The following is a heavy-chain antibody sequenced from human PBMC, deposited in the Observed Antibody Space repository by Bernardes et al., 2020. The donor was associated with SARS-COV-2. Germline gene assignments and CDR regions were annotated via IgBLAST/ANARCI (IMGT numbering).Heavy chain of an antibody. V-gene: IGHV3-7*01. Sequence: WGSLRLSCAASGFTFSSYWMSWVRQAPGKGLEWVANIKEDGREKNYVDSVKGRVSISRDNAKNSLYLQMNSLRAGDTAVYYCAKGGYRDGSWGQRTLVT. J-gene: IGHJ5*02. D-gene: IGHD5-18*01. CDR3: AKGGYRDGS. CDR1: GFTFSSYW. CDR2: IKEDGREK.